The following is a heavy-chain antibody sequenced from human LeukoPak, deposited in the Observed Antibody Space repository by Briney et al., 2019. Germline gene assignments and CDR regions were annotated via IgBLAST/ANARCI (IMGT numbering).Heavy chain of an antibody. CDR3: ARDGSGSYLYYYYMDV. D-gene: IGHD3-10*01. J-gene: IGHJ6*03. V-gene: IGHV3-64*01. Sequence: PGGSLRLSCAASGFTFSSYAMHWVRQAPGKGLEYVSAISSNGGSTYYANSVKGRFTISRDNSKNTLYLQMGSLRAEDMAVYYCARDGSGSYLYYYYMDVWGKGTTVTISS. CDR2: ISSNGGST. CDR1: GFTFSSYA.